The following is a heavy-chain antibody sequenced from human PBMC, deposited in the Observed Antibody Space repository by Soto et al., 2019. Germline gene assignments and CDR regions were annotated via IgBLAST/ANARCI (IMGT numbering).Heavy chain of an antibody. Sequence: EVQLVESGGGLVQPGGSLRLSCAASGFTFRDHWMHWFRQAPGKGLVWVSRINSDGSTTTYADSVKGRFTISRDNAKSTLYLQLNSLRAEDTALYYCARGYSSGPDYWGQGTLVTVSS. CDR2: INSDGSTT. J-gene: IGHJ4*02. CDR3: ARGYSSGPDY. D-gene: IGHD6-19*01. V-gene: IGHV3-74*01. CDR1: GFTFRDHW.